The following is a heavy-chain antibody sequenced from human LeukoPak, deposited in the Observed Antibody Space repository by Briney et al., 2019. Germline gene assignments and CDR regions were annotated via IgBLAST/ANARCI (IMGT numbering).Heavy chain of an antibody. Sequence: ASVKVSCKASGYTFTSYGISWVRQAPGQGLEWMGWISAYSGNTNYAQKLQGRATMTTDTSTSTAYMELRSLRSDDTAVYYCARVSSSGIMGYWGQGTLVTVSS. CDR2: ISAYSGNT. V-gene: IGHV1-18*01. CDR1: GYTFTSYG. CDR3: ARVSSSGIMGY. J-gene: IGHJ4*02. D-gene: IGHD6-19*01.